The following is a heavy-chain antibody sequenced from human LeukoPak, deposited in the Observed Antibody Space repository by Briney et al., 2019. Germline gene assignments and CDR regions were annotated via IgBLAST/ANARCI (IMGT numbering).Heavy chain of an antibody. CDR2: IYTSGST. D-gene: IGHD6-13*01. J-gene: IGHJ3*02. CDR3: ASGYSSSWSDAFDI. V-gene: IGHV4-4*07. CDR1: GGSISSYY. Sequence: SETLSLTCTVSGGSISSYYWSWIRQPAGKGLEWIGRIYTSGSTNYNPSLKSRVTISVDTSKNQFSLKLSSVTAADTAVYYCASGYSSSWSDAFDIWGQGTMVTVSS.